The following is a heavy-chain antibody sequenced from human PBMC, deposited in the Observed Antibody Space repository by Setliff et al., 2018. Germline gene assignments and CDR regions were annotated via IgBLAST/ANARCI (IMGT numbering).Heavy chain of an antibody. Sequence: SETLSLTCSVAGGSVSRTVYYWGWVRQSPVKGPEWVASIRDRGNTAYNPALRSRLTISIDPSENQFSMKLISVTAADTAVYYCVRDLSGGQALWGQGTMVTVSS. CDR2: IRDRGNT. J-gene: IGHJ3*01. CDR1: GGSVSRTVYY. D-gene: IGHD1-26*01. V-gene: IGHV4-39*07. CDR3: VRDLSGGQAL.